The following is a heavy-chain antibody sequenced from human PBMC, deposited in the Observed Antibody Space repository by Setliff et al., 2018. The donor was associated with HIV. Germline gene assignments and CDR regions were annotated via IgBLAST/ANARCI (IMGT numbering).Heavy chain of an antibody. CDR1: GGSISSGEYY. V-gene: IGHV4-30-4*08. CDR2: ISSSGGT. Sequence: SETLSLTCTVSGGSISSGEYYWSWIRQPPGKGLEWLGYISSSGGTDYNPFLNSRIIISIDTSKNQFSLRLSSVTAADTAVYFCARVLPYDSTGFLLYYFDNWGQGTLVTVSS. D-gene: IGHD3-22*01. CDR3: ARVLPYDSTGFLLYYFDN. J-gene: IGHJ4*02.